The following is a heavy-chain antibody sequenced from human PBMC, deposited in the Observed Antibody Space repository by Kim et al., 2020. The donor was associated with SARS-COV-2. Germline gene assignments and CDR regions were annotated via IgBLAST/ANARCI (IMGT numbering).Heavy chain of an antibody. D-gene: IGHD1-1*01. CDR2: ISYNGVGT. Sequence: GGSLRLSCAASGLTFGTYAMSWVRQAPGKGLEWVSYISYNGVGTYYADSVKGRFTISRDNTKNTLDLQMNSLRAEDTAVYYCAVNWNLDHWGQGTLVTVSS. CDR3: AVNWNLDH. J-gene: IGHJ5*02. V-gene: IGHV3-23*01. CDR1: GLTFGTYA.